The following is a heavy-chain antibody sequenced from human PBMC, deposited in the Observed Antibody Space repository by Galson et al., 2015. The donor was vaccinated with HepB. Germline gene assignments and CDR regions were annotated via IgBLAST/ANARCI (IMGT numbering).Heavy chain of an antibody. CDR3: ARVTMSAGLDY. J-gene: IGHJ4*02. V-gene: IGHV3-11*01. CDR1: GFTFSDYY. D-gene: IGHD4/OR15-4a*01. CDR2: ISSSGSTI. Sequence: SLRLSCAASGFTFSDYYMSWFRQAPGKGMEWVSYISSSGSTIYYADSVKGRFTISRDNAKNSPYLQMNSLRAEDTAVYYCARVTMSAGLDYWGQGTLVTVSS.